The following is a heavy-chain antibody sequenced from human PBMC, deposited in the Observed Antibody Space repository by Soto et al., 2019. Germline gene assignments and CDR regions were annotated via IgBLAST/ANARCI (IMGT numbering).Heavy chain of an antibody. J-gene: IGHJ6*03. D-gene: IGHD3-3*01. CDR3: SAVANTIFGALIIHKTCMDI. CDR1: GFSFNNAW. V-gene: IGHV3-15*04. CDR2: IESKTDGGTT. Sequence: VHLVESGGGLVKPGGSLRLSCAASGFSFNNAWMNWVRQAPGKGLEWIGRIESKTDGGTTDYAAPVKGRFTISRDDSKNTLYLQMNSLKIEDTAVYYCSAVANTIFGALIIHKTCMDIWGKGTTVTVSS.